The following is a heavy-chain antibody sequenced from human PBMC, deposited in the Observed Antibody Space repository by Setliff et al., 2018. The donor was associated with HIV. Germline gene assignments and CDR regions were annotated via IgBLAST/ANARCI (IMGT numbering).Heavy chain of an antibody. CDR3: ARHQYSSGWFAAILDY. J-gene: IGHJ4*02. V-gene: IGHV4-4*08. CDR1: GGSISSYY. Sequence: SETLSLTCTVSGGSISSYYWSWIRQPPGKGLEWIGYTYTSVTNYKPSLKSRVTISVDTSTNKFSLKLSSVTAADTAVYYCARHQYSSGWFAAILDYWGQGTLVTVS. D-gene: IGHD6-19*01. CDR2: TYTSVT.